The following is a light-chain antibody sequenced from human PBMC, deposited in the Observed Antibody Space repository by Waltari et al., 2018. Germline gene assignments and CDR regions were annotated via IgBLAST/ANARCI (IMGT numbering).Light chain of an antibody. CDR3: QQYNSYPLT. CDR2: KAS. CDR1: QSISSW. J-gene: IGKJ4*01. V-gene: IGKV1-5*03. Sequence: DIQMTQSPSTLSASVRDRVTITCRASQSISSWLAWYQQKPGTAPKLLIYKASSLESGVPSRFSGSGSGTEFTLTISSLQPDDFATYYCQQYNSYPLTFGGGTKVEIK.